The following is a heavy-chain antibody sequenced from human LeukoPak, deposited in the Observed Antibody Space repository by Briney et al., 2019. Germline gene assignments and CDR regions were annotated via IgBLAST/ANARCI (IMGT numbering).Heavy chain of an antibody. CDR1: GYIFTNYE. V-gene: IGHV1-8*01. CDR2: MNPNSGNT. Sequence: ASVKVSCKASGYIFTNYEINWVRQATGQGLEWMGCMNPNSGNTDFAQKLQGRVTMTRNTSINTAYMELSSLKSEDTAIYYCARLGLYDSSGYWGQGTLITVSS. CDR3: ARLGLYDSSGY. D-gene: IGHD3-22*01. J-gene: IGHJ4*02.